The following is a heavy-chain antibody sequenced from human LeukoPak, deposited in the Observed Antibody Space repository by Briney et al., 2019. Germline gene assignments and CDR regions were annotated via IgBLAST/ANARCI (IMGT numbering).Heavy chain of an antibody. D-gene: IGHD3-3*01. CDR3: ARQAFWSGYYFDY. CDR1: GFTFSSYE. J-gene: IGHJ4*02. V-gene: IGHV3-48*03. Sequence: PGGSLRLSCAASGFTFSSYEMNWVRQAPGKGLEWVSYISSSGSTIYYADSVKGRFTISRDNAKNSLYLQMNSLRAEDTAVYYCARQAFWSGYYFDYWGQGTLVTVSS. CDR2: ISSSGSTI.